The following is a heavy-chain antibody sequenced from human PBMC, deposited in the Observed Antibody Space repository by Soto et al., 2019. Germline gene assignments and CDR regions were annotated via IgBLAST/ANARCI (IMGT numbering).Heavy chain of an antibody. CDR2: IIPILGIA. D-gene: IGHD1-7*01. J-gene: IGHJ6*03. CDR3: ARGTGATGYYYYMDV. V-gene: IGHV1-69*02. CDR1: GGTFSSYT. Sequence: SVKVSCKASGGTFSSYTISWVRQAPGQGLEWMGRIIPILGIANYAQKFQGRVTITADKSTSTAYMELSSLRSDDTAVYYCARGTGATGYYYYMDVWGKGTTVTVSS.